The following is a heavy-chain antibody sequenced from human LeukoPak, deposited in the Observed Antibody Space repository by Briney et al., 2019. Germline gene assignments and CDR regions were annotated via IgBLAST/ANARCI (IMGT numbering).Heavy chain of an antibody. D-gene: IGHD1-1*01. Sequence: GGSLRLSCAASGFTFSSYAMSWVRQAPRKGLEWVSVISARGSVYYPDSVKGRFTISRDNSKNTVYLQMNSLRAEDTALYYCAKGRYDTDYWGQGTLVIVSS. V-gene: IGHV3-23*01. CDR2: ISARGSV. J-gene: IGHJ4*02. CDR3: AKGRYDTDY. CDR1: GFTFSSYA.